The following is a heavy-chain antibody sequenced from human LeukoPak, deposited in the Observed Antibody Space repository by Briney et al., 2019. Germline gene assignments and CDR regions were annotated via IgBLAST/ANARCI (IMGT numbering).Heavy chain of an antibody. CDR1: GYTFTGYY. V-gene: IGHV1-2*06. CDR2: INPNSGGT. J-gene: IGHJ4*02. Sequence: GASVKVSCKASGYTFTGYYMHWVRQAPGQGLEWMGRINPNSGGTNYAQKFQGRVTMTRDTSISTAYMELSRLRSDDTAVYYCARVGDYVWGSYRYTDIDCWGQGTLVTVSS. D-gene: IGHD3-16*02. CDR3: ARVGDYVWGSYRYTDIDC.